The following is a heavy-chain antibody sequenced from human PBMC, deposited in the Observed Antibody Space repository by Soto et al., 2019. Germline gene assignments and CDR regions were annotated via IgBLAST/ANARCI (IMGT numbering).Heavy chain of an antibody. CDR3: AKGVEGYVGSSFDS. Sequence: EVQLLESGGGGVQPGGSLRLSCAASGFIFSDYAMTWVRQTPGKGLEWVSAITSSGSSTYFADSLKGRITISRDYYKNTLSLQMDSRRVEDPAIYYCAKGVEGYVGSSFDSWGQGALVTVSS. CDR1: GFIFSDYA. CDR2: ITSSGSST. V-gene: IGHV3-23*01. J-gene: IGHJ4*02. D-gene: IGHD5-12*01.